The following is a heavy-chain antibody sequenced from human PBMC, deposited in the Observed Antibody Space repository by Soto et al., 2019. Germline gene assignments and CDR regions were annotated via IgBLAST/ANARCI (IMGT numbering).Heavy chain of an antibody. CDR3: PRDPELNYYGSGWYGMDV. D-gene: IGHD3-10*01. J-gene: IGHJ6*02. CDR2: IIPIFGTA. Sequence: QVQLVQSGAEVKKPGSSVKVSCKASGGTFSSYAISWVRQAPGQGLEWMGGIIPIFGTANYAQKFQGRVTITADESTSTAYMELSSLRSEDTAVYYCPRDPELNYYGSGWYGMDVWGQGTTVTVSS. CDR1: GGTFSSYA. V-gene: IGHV1-69*01.